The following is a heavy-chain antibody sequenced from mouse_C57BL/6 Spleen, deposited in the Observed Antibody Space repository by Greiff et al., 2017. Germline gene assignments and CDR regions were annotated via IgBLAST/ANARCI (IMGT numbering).Heavy chain of an antibody. CDR2: INPSNGGT. V-gene: IGHV1-53*01. D-gene: IGHD2-4*01. CDR3: ARALYDYVAY. CDR1: GYTFTSYW. Sequence: QVQLQQPGTELVQPGASVKLSCKASGYTFTSYWMHWVKQRPGPGLEWIGNINPSNGGTNYNEKFKSKATLTVDKSASTAYMQLSRLTSEDSAVYYCARALYDYVAYWGQGTLVTVSA. J-gene: IGHJ3*01.